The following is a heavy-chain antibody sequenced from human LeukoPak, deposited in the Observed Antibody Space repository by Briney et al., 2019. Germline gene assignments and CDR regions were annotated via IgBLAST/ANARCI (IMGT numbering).Heavy chain of an antibody. CDR1: GYTFTSYD. CDR2: MNPNSGNT. V-gene: IGHV1-8*01. Sequence: ASVKVSCKASGYTFTSYDINWVRQAPGQGLEWMGWMNPNSGNTGYAQKFQGRVTMTRNTSISTAYMELSSLRSEDTAVYYCARAMIGGGAFDIWGQGTMVTVSS. CDR3: ARAMIGGGAFDI. J-gene: IGHJ3*02. D-gene: IGHD3-22*01.